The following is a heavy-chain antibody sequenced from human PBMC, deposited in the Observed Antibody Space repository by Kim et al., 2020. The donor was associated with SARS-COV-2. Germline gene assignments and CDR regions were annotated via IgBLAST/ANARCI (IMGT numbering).Heavy chain of an antibody. D-gene: IGHD5-12*01. Sequence: ASVKVSCKASGYTFTNYGISWVRQAPGQGLEWMGWISAYNGNTNYAQKLQGRVTMTTDTSTSTAYMELRSLRSDDTAVYYCARDRSGYDYYYYGMDVWGQGTTVTVSS. CDR3: ARDRSGYDYYYYGMDV. V-gene: IGHV1-18*01. J-gene: IGHJ6*02. CDR1: GYTFTNYG. CDR2: ISAYNGNT.